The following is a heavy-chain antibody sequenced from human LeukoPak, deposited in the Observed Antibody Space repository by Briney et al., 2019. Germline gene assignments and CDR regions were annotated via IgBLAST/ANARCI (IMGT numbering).Heavy chain of an antibody. D-gene: IGHD6-13*01. J-gene: IGHJ6*03. CDR3: ARLRGISQQLVRGYYYYMDV. Sequence: KPSETLSLTCTVSGGSISSYYWSWIRQPAGKGLEWIGRIYTSGSTNYNPSLKSRVTMSVDTSKNQFSLKLSSVTAADTAVYYCARLRGISQQLVRGYYYYMDVWGKGTTVTISS. CDR2: IYTSGST. CDR1: GGSISSYY. V-gene: IGHV4-4*07.